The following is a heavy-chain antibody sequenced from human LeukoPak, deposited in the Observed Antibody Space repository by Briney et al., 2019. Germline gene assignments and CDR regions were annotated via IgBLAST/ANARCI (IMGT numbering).Heavy chain of an antibody. CDR3: ANIQLWLLYFDY. CDR2: ISYDGSNK. V-gene: IGHV3-30*18. CDR1: GFTFSSYG. Sequence: QPGRSLRLSCAASGFTFSSYGMHWVRQAPGKGLEWVAVISYDGSNKYYADSVKGRFTISRDNSKNTLYLQMNSLRAEDTAVYYCANIQLWLLYFDYWGQGTLVTVSS. D-gene: IGHD5-18*01. J-gene: IGHJ4*02.